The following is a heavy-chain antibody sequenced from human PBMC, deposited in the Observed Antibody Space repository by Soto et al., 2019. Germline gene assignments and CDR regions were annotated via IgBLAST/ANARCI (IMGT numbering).Heavy chain of an antibody. D-gene: IGHD1-1*01. J-gene: IGHJ4*02. V-gene: IGHV4-39*01. CDR3: ARHDWNGVDY. CDR1: GGSISRNSYY. Sequence: QMQLQESGPGLVKPSETLSLTCTVSGGSISRNSYYWGWIRQPPGKGLEWIGSIHYSGSTYYNPSLISRVTISVDTSKNQFSLTLSSVTAADTAVYYCARHDWNGVDYWGQGTLVTVSS. CDR2: IHYSGST.